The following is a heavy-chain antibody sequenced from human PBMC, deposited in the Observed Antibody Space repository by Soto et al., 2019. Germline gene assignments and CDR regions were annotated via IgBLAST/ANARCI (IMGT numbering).Heavy chain of an antibody. V-gene: IGHV3-23*01. J-gene: IGHJ6*02. D-gene: IGHD6-13*01. CDR1: GFTFSSYA. Sequence: GGSLRLSCAASGFTFSSYAMSWVRQAPGKGLEWVSAISGSGGSTYYADSVKGRFTISRDNSKNTLYLQMNSLRAEDTAVYYCAKDGVAALDLWAYYYGMDVWGQGTTVTVSS. CDR3: AKDGVAALDLWAYYYGMDV. CDR2: ISGSGGST.